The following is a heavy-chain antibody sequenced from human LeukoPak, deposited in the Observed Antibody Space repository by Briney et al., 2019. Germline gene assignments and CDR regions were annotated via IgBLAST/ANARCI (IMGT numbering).Heavy chain of an antibody. Sequence: EASVKVSCKASGYTFTSYGISWVRQAPGQGLEWMGWISAYNGNTNYAQKLQGRVTMTTDTSTSTAYMELRSLRSDDTAVYYCAREAYGSGSYYPSHWGQGTLVTVSS. CDR1: GYTFTSYG. CDR2: ISAYNGNT. V-gene: IGHV1-18*01. CDR3: AREAYGSGSYYPSH. J-gene: IGHJ4*02. D-gene: IGHD3-10*01.